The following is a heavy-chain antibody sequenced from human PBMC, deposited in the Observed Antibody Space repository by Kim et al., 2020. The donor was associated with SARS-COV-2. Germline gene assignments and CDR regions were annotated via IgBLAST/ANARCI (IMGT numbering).Heavy chain of an antibody. J-gene: IGHJ5*02. V-gene: IGHV4-31*02. CDR3: AREPWGLGECDP. D-gene: IGHD3-10*01. Sequence: YYIACLKSRVTVSVETSKNRFSLKLRSVTAADTAVYYCAREPWGLGECDPWGQGTLVTVSS.